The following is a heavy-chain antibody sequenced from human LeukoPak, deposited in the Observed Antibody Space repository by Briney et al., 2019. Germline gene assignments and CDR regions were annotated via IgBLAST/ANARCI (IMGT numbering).Heavy chain of an antibody. CDR1: GGSISSYY. D-gene: IGHD6-19*01. CDR2: IYYSGST. V-gene: IGHV4-59*01. Sequence: PSETLSLTCTVSGGSISSYYWSWIRQPPGKGLEWIRYIYYSGSTNYNPSLKSRVTISLDTSKNHFSLKLSSVTAADTAVYYCARNQKQWTRYYFDFWGQGTLVTVSS. J-gene: IGHJ4*02. CDR3: ARNQKQWTRYYFDF.